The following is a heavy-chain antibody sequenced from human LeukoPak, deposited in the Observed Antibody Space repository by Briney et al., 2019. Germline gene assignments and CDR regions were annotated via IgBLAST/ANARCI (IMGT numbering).Heavy chain of an antibody. D-gene: IGHD3-16*01. CDR1: GFPFSGYS. CDR3: GGDWGGDGVFDY. Sequence: PGGSLRLSCAASGFPFSGYSMNWVRQAPGKGLEWVSSISSSSSYIYYADSVKGRFTISRDNAKNSLYLQVNSLRAEDTAVYYCGGDWGGDGVFDYWGQGTLVTVSS. J-gene: IGHJ4*02. V-gene: IGHV3-21*01. CDR2: ISSSSSYI.